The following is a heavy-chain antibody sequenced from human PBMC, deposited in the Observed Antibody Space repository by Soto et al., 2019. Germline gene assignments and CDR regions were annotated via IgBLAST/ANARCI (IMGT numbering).Heavy chain of an antibody. V-gene: IGHV3-15*01. D-gene: IGHD5-12*01. CDR2: IKSKTDGGTT. Sequence: GGSLRLSCAASGFTFSNAWMSWVRQAPGKGLEWVGRIKSKTDGGTTDYAAPVKGRFTISRDDSKNTLYLQMNSLKTEDTAVYYCTSDGVYSGYDIIDYWGQGTLVTVFS. J-gene: IGHJ4*02. CDR3: TSDGVYSGYDIIDY. CDR1: GFTFSNAW.